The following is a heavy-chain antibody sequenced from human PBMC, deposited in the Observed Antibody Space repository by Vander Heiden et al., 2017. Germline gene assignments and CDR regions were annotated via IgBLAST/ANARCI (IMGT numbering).Heavy chain of an antibody. V-gene: IGHV3-23*01. J-gene: IGHJ3*01. CDR1: GFTFSRRA. Sequence: EVQLWESGGGLVQPGGSLRLSCAASGFTFSRRAMSWVRQAPGKGLEWVSVISANGITTNYADSVKGRFTISRDNSKNTLYLQMNSLRAEDTALYYCAKDRSGSYWRLDGFDLWGQGTVVTVSS. D-gene: IGHD1-26*01. CDR2: ISANGITT. CDR3: AKDRSGSYWRLDGFDL.